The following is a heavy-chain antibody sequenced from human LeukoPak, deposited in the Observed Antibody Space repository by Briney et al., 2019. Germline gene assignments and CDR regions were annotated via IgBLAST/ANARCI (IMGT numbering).Heavy chain of an antibody. V-gene: IGHV1-46*01. D-gene: IGHD4-17*01. CDR2: INPSGGST. Sequence: GASVTVSCKASGYTFTTYYMRWVRQAPGQGLEWMGIINPSGGSTSYAQKFQGRVTMTRDTSTSTVYMELSSLRSEDTAVYYCARNRARVDYVRIGEAGDRFDYWGQGTLVTVSS. CDR3: ARNRARVDYVRIGEAGDRFDY. CDR1: GYTFTTYY. J-gene: IGHJ4*02.